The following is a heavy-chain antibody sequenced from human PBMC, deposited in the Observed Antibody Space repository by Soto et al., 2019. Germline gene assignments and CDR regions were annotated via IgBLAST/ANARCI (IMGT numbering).Heavy chain of an antibody. CDR3: ARVSGGYCTNGVCYPPYEFDY. CDR2: ISGSGGST. CDR1: GFTFSSYA. D-gene: IGHD2-8*01. V-gene: IGHV3-23*01. J-gene: IGHJ4*02. Sequence: PGGSLRLSCAASGFTFSSYAMSWVRQAPGKGLEWVSAISGSGGSTYYADSVKGRFTISRDNSKNTLYLQMNSLRAEDTAVYYCARVSGGYCTNGVCYPPYEFDYWGQGTLVTVSS.